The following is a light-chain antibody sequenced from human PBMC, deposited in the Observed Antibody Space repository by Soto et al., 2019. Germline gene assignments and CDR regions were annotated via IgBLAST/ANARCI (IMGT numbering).Light chain of an antibody. CDR3: QRYGSSRWT. CDR2: AAS. J-gene: IGKJ1*01. Sequence: EVVLTQSPGTLSLSPGERTTLSCRASQSVSSSYLAWYQQKPGQAPRLLIYAASSRATGIPDRFSGSGSGTDFPLTISRMEPEHFAVYYCQRYGSSRWTFGQGTKVEIK. CDR1: QSVSSSY. V-gene: IGKV3-20*01.